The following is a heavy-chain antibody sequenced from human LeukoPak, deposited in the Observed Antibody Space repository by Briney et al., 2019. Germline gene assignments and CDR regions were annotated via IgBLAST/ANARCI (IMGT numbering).Heavy chain of an antibody. V-gene: IGHV3-30*02. D-gene: IGHD5-18*01. J-gene: IGHJ4*02. CDR2: IRYDEYYK. CDR3: ARRGYSWRH. CDR1: GFTFSSYG. Sequence: GGSLRLSCAATGFTFSSYGMHWVRQAPGKGLEWVTFIRYDEYYKYYADSVKGRFTISRDNSKNTLYLQMNSLRAEDTAVYYCARRGYSWRHWGQGTLVTVSS.